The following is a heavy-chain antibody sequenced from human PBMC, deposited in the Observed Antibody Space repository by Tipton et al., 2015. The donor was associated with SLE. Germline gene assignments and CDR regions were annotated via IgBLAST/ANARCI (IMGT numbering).Heavy chain of an antibody. J-gene: IGHJ4*02. Sequence: LRLSCTVSGGSISSSSYYWGWIRQPPGKGLEWIGSIYHSGSTYYNPSLKSRVTISVDTSKNQFSLKLSSVTAADTAVYYCASPSRGYWGQGTLVTVSS. V-gene: IGHV4-39*07. D-gene: IGHD3-10*01. CDR2: IYHSGST. CDR1: GGSISSSSYY. CDR3: ASPSRGY.